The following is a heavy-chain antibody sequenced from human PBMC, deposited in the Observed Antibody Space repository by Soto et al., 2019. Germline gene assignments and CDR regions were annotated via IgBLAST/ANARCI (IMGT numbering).Heavy chain of an antibody. Sequence: SETLSLTCTVSGGSISSGGYYWSWIRQHPGKGLEWIGYIYYSGSTYYNPSLKSRVTISVDTSKNQFSLKLSSVTAADTAVYYCARVTKRLPLTYYDFWSGYYNFDYCGQGTLVTVSS. CDR1: GGSISSGGYY. CDR3: ARVTKRLPLTYYDFWSGYYNFDY. J-gene: IGHJ4*02. D-gene: IGHD3-3*01. CDR2: IYYSGST. V-gene: IGHV4-31*03.